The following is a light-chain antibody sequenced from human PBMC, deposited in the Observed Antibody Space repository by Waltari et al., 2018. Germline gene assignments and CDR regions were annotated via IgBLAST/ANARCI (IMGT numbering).Light chain of an antibody. V-gene: IGKV1-5*03. CDR2: KAS. J-gene: IGKJ5*01. CDR3: QQYNSYPIT. Sequence: DIQMTQSPSTLSASVGDRVTITCRASQSISSWLAWYQQKPGKAPKLLIDKASSLESGVPSRFSGSGAGTEFTLTISSLQPDDFATYCCQQYNSYPITFGQGTRLEIK. CDR1: QSISSW.